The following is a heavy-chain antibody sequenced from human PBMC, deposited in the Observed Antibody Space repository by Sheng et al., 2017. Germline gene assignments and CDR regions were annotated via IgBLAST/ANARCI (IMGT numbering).Heavy chain of an antibody. V-gene: IGHV3-48*01. D-gene: IGHD1-26*01. Sequence: EVQLVESGGGLVQPGGSLRLSCAASGFTFSSYSMNWVRQAPGKGLEWVSYISSSSSTIYYADSVKGRFTISRDNAKNSLYLQMNSLRAEDTAVYYCARDSGSIVGAKDYWGQGTLVTVSS. CDR3: ARDSGSIVGAKDY. CDR2: ISSSSSTI. CDR1: GFTFSSYS. J-gene: IGHJ4*02.